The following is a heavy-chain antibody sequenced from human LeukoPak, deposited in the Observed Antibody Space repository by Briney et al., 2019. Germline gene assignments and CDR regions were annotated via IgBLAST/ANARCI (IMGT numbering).Heavy chain of an antibody. CDR1: GYTLTELS. V-gene: IGHV1-24*01. J-gene: IGHJ5*01. D-gene: IGHD6-13*01. Sequence: ASVKVSCKVSGYTLTELSMHWVRQAPGKGLEWMGGFDPEDGETIYAQKFQGRVTMTEDTSTDTAYMELSSLRSDDTAVYYCARDRQQLISWDSWGQGTLVTVSS. CDR3: ARDRQQLISWDS. CDR2: FDPEDGET.